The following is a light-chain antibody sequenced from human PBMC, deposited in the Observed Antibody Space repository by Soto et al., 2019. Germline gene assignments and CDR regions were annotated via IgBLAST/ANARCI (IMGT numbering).Light chain of an antibody. CDR1: QTISRY. J-gene: IGKJ1*01. V-gene: IGKV1-39*01. CDR3: QKSYITPVT. CDR2: SAS. Sequence: DIQMTHSPSSLSASVLDRVTITFRASQTISRYLNWYQQRPGKAPNLLIYSASSLQSGVPSRFSGSGSGTDFTLTISSLQPEDFATYYCQKSYITPVTFGQGTKVDIK.